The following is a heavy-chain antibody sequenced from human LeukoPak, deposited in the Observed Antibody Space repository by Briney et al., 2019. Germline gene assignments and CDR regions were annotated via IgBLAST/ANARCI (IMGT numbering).Heavy chain of an antibody. CDR3: ARDSTDVLLWFGEHSNWFDP. CDR2: ISYDGSNK. D-gene: IGHD3-10*01. Sequence: QPGRSLRLSCAASRFTFSSYAIHWVRQAPGKGLEWVAVISYDGSNKYYADSVKGRFTISRDNSKNTLYLQMNSLRAEDTAVYYCARDSTDVLLWFGEHSNWFDPWGQGTLVTVSS. V-gene: IGHV3-30-3*01. J-gene: IGHJ5*02. CDR1: RFTFSSYA.